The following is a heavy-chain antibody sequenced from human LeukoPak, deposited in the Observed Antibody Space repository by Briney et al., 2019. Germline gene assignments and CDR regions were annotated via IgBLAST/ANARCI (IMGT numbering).Heavy chain of an antibody. D-gene: IGHD3-22*01. CDR3: ARDHYYDSSGYSQYYYYGMDV. CDR1: GFTFSSYS. V-gene: IGHV3-21*01. CDR2: ISSSSSYI. J-gene: IGHJ6*02. Sequence: PGGSLRLSCAASGFTFSSYSMNWVRQAPGKGLEWVSSISSSSSYIYYADSVKGRFTIPRDNAKNSLYLQMNSLRAEDTAVYYCARDHYYDSSGYSQYYYYGMDVWGQGTTVTVSS.